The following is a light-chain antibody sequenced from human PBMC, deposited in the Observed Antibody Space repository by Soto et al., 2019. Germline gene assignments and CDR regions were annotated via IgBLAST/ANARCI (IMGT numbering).Light chain of an antibody. CDR3: HQRTNWPPET. J-gene: IGKJ5*01. V-gene: IGKV3-11*01. CDR2: DSS. Sequence: EIVLTQSPVTLSLSPGERATLSCRASRSVSSSLAWYQQKPGQAPRLLIYDSSIRATGIPARFSGSGSGTDFTLTISSLEPGDVAVYYCHQRTNWPPETFGQGTRLEIK. CDR1: RSVSSS.